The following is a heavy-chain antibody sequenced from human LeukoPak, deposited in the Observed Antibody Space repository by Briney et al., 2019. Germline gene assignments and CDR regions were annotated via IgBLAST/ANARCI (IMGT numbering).Heavy chain of an antibody. J-gene: IGHJ4*02. CDR3: AKDRDYRLPNHDY. CDR1: GFTFSSYG. D-gene: IGHD1-14*01. Sequence: GGSLRLSCAASGFTFSSYGMHWVRQAPGKGLEWVAVISYDGSNKYYADSVKGRFTISRDNSKNTLYLQMNSLRAEDTAVYYCAKDRDYRLPNHDYWGQGTLVTVSS. CDR2: ISYDGSNK. V-gene: IGHV3-30*18.